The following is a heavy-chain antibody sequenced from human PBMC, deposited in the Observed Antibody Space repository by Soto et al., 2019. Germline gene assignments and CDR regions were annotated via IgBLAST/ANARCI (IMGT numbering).Heavy chain of an antibody. J-gene: IGHJ4*02. V-gene: IGHV4-34*01. CDR1: GGSFSGYY. CDR3: ARTGYSPTDY. D-gene: IGHD5-12*01. CDR2: INHSGST. Sequence: SETLSLTCAVYGGSFSGYYWSWIRQPPGKGLEWIGEINHSGSTNYNPSLKSRVTISVDTSKNQFSLKLSSVTAADTAVYYCARTGYSPTDYWGQGTLVTVSS.